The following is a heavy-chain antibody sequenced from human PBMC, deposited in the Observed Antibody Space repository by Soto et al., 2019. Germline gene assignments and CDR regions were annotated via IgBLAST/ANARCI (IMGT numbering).Heavy chain of an antibody. Sequence: EVQLVESGGGLVQPGGSLTLSCTASGFTFSSYTMNWVRQAPGKGLEWLSYIRTSSSTIYYADSVKGRFTISRDNAKNSLYLQMNSLRAEDTALYYCARSEMGLAVLGYYYYYGLDVWGQGTTVTVSS. CDR3: ARSEMGLAVLGYYYYYGLDV. D-gene: IGHD6-19*01. CDR2: IRTSSSTI. J-gene: IGHJ6*02. CDR1: GFTFSSYT. V-gene: IGHV3-48*01.